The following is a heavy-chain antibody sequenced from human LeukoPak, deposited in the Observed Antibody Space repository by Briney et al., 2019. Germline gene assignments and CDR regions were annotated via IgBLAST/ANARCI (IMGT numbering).Heavy chain of an antibody. CDR3: ARDPAPEGAIDY. CDR2: IYYSGSI. CDR1: GGSISSSSYY. V-gene: IGHV4-39*07. Sequence: SETLSLTCTVSGGSISSSSYYWGWIRQPPGKGLEWIGSIYYSGSIYYNPSLKSRVTISVDTSKNQFSLKLSSVTAADTAVYYCARDPAPEGAIDYWGQGTLVTVSS. D-gene: IGHD1-26*01. J-gene: IGHJ4*02.